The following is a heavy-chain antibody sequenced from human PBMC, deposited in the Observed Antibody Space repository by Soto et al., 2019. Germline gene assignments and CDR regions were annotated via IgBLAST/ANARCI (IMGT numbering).Heavy chain of an antibody. V-gene: IGHV3-33*01. CDR1: GFTFSSYG. J-gene: IGHJ4*02. CDR2: IWYDGSNK. D-gene: IGHD3-22*01. CDR3: ARDGTYYYDSSGYYYATYFDY. Sequence: QVQLVESGGGVVQPGRSLRLSCAASGFTFSSYGMHWVRQAPGKGLEWVAVIWYDGSNKYYADAVKGRFTISRDNSKNTLYLQMHSLRAEDTAVYYCARDGTYYYDSSGYYYATYFDYWGQGTLVTVSS.